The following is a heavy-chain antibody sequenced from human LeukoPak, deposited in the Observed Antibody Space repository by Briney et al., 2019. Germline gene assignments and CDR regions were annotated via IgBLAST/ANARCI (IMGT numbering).Heavy chain of an antibody. D-gene: IGHD2-8*01. V-gene: IGHV4-34*01. Sequence: SGGSLRLSCAASGFTFSSYSMNWIRQPPGKGLEWIGEINHSGSTNYNPSLKSRVTISVDTSKNQFSLKLSSVTAADTAVYYCARGVSMVYAMDWGQGTLVTVSS. CDR1: GFTFSSYS. CDR3: ARGVSMVYAMD. CDR2: INHSGST. J-gene: IGHJ4*02.